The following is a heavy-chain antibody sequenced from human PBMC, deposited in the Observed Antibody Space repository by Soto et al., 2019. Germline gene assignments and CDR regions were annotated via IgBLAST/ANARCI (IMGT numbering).Heavy chain of an antibody. V-gene: IGHV3-33*01. CDR3: ARGYYDILTGYYPNVFDY. CDR2: IWYDGSNK. D-gene: IGHD3-9*01. J-gene: IGHJ4*02. CDR1: GFTFSSYG. Sequence: VQLVESGGGVVQPGRSLRLSCAASGFTFSSYGMHWVRQAPGKGLEWVAVIWYDGSNKYYADSVKGRFTISRDNSKNTLYLQMNSLRAEDTAVYYCARGYYDILTGYYPNVFDYWGQGTLVTVSS.